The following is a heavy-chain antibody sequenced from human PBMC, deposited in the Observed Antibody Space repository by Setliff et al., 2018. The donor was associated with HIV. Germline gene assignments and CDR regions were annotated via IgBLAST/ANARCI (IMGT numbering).Heavy chain of an antibody. V-gene: IGHV1-18*01. CDR3: ARDPSSGIYYDSSGQYFQN. D-gene: IGHD3-22*01. CDR2: ISAYNGNT. J-gene: IGHJ1*01. Sequence: ASVKVSCKASGYIFTSYGISWVRQAPGQGLEWMGWISAYNGNTNYAQKFQGRVSMTIDTSTSTAYMGLRSLRPDDTAVYLCARDPSSGIYYDSSGQYFQNWGQGTLVNVSS. CDR1: GYIFTSYG.